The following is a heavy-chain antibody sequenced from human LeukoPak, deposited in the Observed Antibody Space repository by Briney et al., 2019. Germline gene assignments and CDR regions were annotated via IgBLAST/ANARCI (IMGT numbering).Heavy chain of an antibody. D-gene: IGHD5-24*01. V-gene: IGHV3-23*01. Sequence: GGSLTLSCAASGFTFGNYAMSWVRRAAGTGLDWVSAISGPAFTTYYADSVKGRFTVSRDNSKETLYLQMNSLTAEDTAVYYCAKAGVELATISPFDIWGQGTMVTVSS. CDR3: AKAGVELATISPFDI. J-gene: IGHJ3*02. CDR1: GFTFGNYA. CDR2: ISGPAFTT.